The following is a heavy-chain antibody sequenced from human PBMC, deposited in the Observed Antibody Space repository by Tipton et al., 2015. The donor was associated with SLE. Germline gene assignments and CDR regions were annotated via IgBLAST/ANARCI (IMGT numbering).Heavy chain of an antibody. J-gene: IGHJ4*02. Sequence: QLVQSGAKVKKPGASVKVSCKASEYTFIGYYMHWVRQAPGQGLEWMGWINPNSGGTNYAQNFQGRVTMTRDTSISTAYMELSRLRSDDTAVYYCARGIFGVGIIPVLDYWGQGTLITVSS. CDR1: EYTFIGYY. D-gene: IGHD3-3*01. CDR3: ARGIFGVGIIPVLDY. CDR2: INPNSGGT. V-gene: IGHV1-2*02.